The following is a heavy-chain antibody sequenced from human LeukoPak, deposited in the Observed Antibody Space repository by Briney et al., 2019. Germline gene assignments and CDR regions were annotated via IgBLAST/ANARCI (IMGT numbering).Heavy chain of an antibody. J-gene: IGHJ4*02. D-gene: IGHD6-13*01. Sequence: ASVKVPCKASGYTFTDNYVHWVRQAPGQGLEWMGWINPNSGGPNYAQKFQGRVTMTRDTSISTAYMELSNLRPDDTAVYYCARDSYSSSWHVGYWGQGTLVTVSS. CDR1: GYTFTDNY. CDR3: ARDSYSSSWHVGY. V-gene: IGHV1-2*02. CDR2: INPNSGGP.